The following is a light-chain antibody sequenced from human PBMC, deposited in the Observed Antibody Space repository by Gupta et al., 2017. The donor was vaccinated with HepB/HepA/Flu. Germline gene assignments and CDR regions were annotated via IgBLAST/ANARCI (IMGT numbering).Light chain of an antibody. CDR3: QQYYSHPFFT. CDR1: QSVLSSSDNKNY. V-gene: IGKV4-1*01. Sequence: DIVMTQSPDSLAVSLGERATISCKSSQSVLSSSDNKNYLAWYQHRPGQPPKPLIYWATTREPGVPDRFSGSGSGTDFTLTISSLQAEDVAVYFCQQYYSHPFFTFGPGTKVDIK. J-gene: IGKJ3*01. CDR2: WAT.